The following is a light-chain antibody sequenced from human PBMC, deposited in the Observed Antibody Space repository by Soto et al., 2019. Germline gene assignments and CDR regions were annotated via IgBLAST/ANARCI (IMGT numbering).Light chain of an antibody. CDR1: TSNIGSNT. CDR3: AAWDDSLSGPV. V-gene: IGLV1-44*01. Sequence: QSVLTQPPSASGTPGQRVTISCSGSTSNIGSNTVNWYQQLPGTAPHLLIYTNNQRLSGVPDRFSGSKSGTSASLAISGLQSEDEADYYCAAWDDSLSGPVFGGGTKLTVL. J-gene: IGLJ2*01. CDR2: TNN.